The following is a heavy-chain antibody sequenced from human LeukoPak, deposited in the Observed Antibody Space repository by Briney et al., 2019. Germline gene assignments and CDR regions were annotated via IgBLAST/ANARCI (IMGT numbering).Heavy chain of an antibody. V-gene: IGHV3-30-3*01. CDR3: ANPNTGPPGYYGMDV. J-gene: IGHJ6*02. CDR1: GLTFSTYA. CDR2: ISHEGRNK. D-gene: IGHD2-2*03. Sequence: PGPSLRLSCAASGLTFSTYAMRWVRHAPGKGLEWVAVISHEGRNKYYADSVKGRFTISRDNSKNTLSLHMSGLRDEDTAMYYCANPNTGPPGYYGMDVWGQGTAVTVSS.